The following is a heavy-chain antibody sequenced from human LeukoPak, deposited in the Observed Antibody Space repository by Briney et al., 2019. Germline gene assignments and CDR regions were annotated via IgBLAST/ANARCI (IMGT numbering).Heavy chain of an antibody. CDR3: ARDRDYTSSWYGAFDI. Sequence: GGSLTLSCAASGFTFSSFGMHWVRQAPGKGLEWVAVIWYDASDRYYADSVKGRFTISRDNSKNTLYLQMNSLRAEDTAVYYCARDRDYTSSWYGAFDIWGQGTMVTVSS. J-gene: IGHJ3*02. D-gene: IGHD6-13*01. CDR1: GFTFSSFG. V-gene: IGHV3-33*01. CDR2: IWYDASDR.